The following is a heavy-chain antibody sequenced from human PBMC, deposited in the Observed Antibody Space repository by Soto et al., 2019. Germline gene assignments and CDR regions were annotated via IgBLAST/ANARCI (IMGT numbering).Heavy chain of an antibody. CDR3: ARDRMTTVTTSAFDI. Sequence: ASVKVSCKASGYTFTSYGISWVRQAPGQGLEWMGWISAYNGNTNYAQKLQGRVTMTTDTSTSTAYMELRSLRSDDTAVYYCARDRMTTVTTSAFDIWGQGTMVTVSS. J-gene: IGHJ3*02. V-gene: IGHV1-18*01. CDR1: GYTFTSYG. D-gene: IGHD4-17*01. CDR2: ISAYNGNT.